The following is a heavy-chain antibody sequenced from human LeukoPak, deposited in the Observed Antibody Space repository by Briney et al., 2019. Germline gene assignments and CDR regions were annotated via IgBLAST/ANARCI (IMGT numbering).Heavy chain of an antibody. J-gene: IGHJ4*02. Sequence: GGSLRLSCAASGFTFSTYSMNWVRVRQAPGKGLEWVSSISSSSSYIYYADSVKGRFTISRDNAKNSLYLQMNSLRAEDTAVYYCARSPWGKGDYFDYWGQGILVTVSS. CDR2: ISSSSSYI. CDR1: GFTFSTYS. D-gene: IGHD7-27*01. CDR3: ARSPWGKGDYFDY. V-gene: IGHV3-21*01.